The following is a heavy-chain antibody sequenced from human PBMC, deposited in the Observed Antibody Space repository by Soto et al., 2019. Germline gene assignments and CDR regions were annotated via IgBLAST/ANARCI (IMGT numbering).Heavy chain of an antibody. Sequence: EVQLVESGGGLVQPGGSLRLSCSASGFTFSSYEMNWVRQAPGKGLEWVSYMSTSGATIYYADSVEGRFTISRDNAKNSLYLQINSLRAEDTAVYYCARVLSGSYSVDFYAMDVWGQGTTVTVSS. V-gene: IGHV3-48*03. CDR1: GFTFSSYE. D-gene: IGHD3-10*01. J-gene: IGHJ6*02. CDR3: ARVLSGSYSVDFYAMDV. CDR2: MSTSGATI.